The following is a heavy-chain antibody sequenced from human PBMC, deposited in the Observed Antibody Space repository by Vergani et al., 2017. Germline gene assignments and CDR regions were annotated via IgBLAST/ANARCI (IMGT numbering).Heavy chain of an antibody. CDR1: GGSISSYY. Sequence: QVQLQESGPGLVKPSETLSLTCTVSGGSISSYYWSWIRQPAGKGLEWIGRIYTSGSTNYNPSLKSRVTMSVDTSKNQFSLKLSSVTAADTAVYYCARDSSVGYDFWSEITGGFDYWGQGTLVTVSS. CDR2: IYTSGST. D-gene: IGHD3-3*01. CDR3: ARDSSVGYDFWSEITGGFDY. V-gene: IGHV4-4*07. J-gene: IGHJ4*02.